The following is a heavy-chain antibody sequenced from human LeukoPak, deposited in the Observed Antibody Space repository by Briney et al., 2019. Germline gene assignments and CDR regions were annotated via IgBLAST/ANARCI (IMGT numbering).Heavy chain of an antibody. D-gene: IGHD3-9*01. CDR2: INPNSGGT. V-gene: IGHV1-2*02. CDR1: GYTFTSYG. J-gene: IGHJ4*02. CDR3: ARSPHILTGENFDY. Sequence: ASVKVSCKASGYTFTSYGISWVRQAPGQGLEWMGCINPNSGGTNYAQKFQGRVTMTRDTSITTAYMEMSRLRSDDTALYYCARSPHILTGENFDYWGQGTLVTVSS.